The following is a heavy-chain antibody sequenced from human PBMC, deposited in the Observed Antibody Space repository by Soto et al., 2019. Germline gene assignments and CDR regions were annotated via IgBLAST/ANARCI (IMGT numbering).Heavy chain of an antibody. J-gene: IGHJ2*01. CDR1: GFTFSGYA. Sequence: EVQLLDSGGGLVQPGGSLRLSCAASGFTFSGYALTWVRQAPGKGLEWVSAISGGGDATFYADSVKGRFNISRDNSKNTLYLQRNTLRAEDTAVYYCARKVSWSTGRPDLWYFDLWGRCTLVTVSS. CDR2: ISGGGDAT. V-gene: IGHV3-23*01. D-gene: IGHD2-15*01. CDR3: ARKVSWSTGRPDLWYFDL.